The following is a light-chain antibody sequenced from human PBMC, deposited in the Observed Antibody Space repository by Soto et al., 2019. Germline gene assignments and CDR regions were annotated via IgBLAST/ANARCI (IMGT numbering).Light chain of an antibody. CDR1: QSVSSN. J-gene: IGKJ5*01. V-gene: IGKV3-20*01. Sequence: IVLTQSRAAVCGFPGECASLXWRASQSVSSNLAWYQQKPGQAPRLLMSGASSRATGIPDRFSGSGSETDFTLTISRLEPEAFALYYSQRYQVGQPIAIARGTRLEIK. CDR3: QRYQVGQPIA. CDR2: GAS.